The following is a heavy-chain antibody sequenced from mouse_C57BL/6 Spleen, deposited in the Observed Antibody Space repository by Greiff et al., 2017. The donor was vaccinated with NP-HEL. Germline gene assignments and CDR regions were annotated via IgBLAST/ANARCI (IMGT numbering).Heavy chain of an antibody. J-gene: IGHJ2*01. CDR3: TRGTTVTVGYFDY. CDR2: IRNKANNHAT. D-gene: IGHD1-1*01. CDR1: GFTFSDAW. Sequence: EVKLVESGGGLVQPGGSMKLSCAASGFTFSDAWMDWVRQSPEKGLEWVAEIRNKANNHATYYAESVKGRFTISRDDSKSSVYLQMNSLRAEDTGIYYCTRGTTVTVGYFDYWGQGTTLTVSS. V-gene: IGHV6-6*01.